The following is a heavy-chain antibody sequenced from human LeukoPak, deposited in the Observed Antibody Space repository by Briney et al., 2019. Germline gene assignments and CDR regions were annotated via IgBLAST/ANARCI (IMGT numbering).Heavy chain of an antibody. CDR3: ARGGRENYSDAFDI. J-gene: IGHJ3*02. CDR2: ISPDSGGT. V-gene: IGHV1-2*02. D-gene: IGHD2-15*01. Sequence: ASVKVSCKASGYTFTGYYMHWVRQAPGQGLEWMGWISPDSGGTNYAQKFQGRVTMTRDTSISTAYMELSRLRSDDTAVHYCARGGRENYSDAFDIWGQGTMVTVSS. CDR1: GYTFTGYY.